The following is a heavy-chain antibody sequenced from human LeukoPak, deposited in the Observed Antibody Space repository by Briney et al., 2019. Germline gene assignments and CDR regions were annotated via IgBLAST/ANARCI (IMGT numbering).Heavy chain of an antibody. V-gene: IGHV1-69*01. Sequence: SVKVSCKASGGTFSSYAISWVRQAPGQGLEWMGGIIPIFGTANYAQKFQGRVTITADESTSTAYMELSSLRSEDTAVYYCARTMVRGAIYCYMDVWGKGTTVTVSS. CDR2: IIPIFGTA. CDR3: ARTMVRGAIYCYMDV. CDR1: GGTFSSYA. J-gene: IGHJ6*03. D-gene: IGHD3-10*01.